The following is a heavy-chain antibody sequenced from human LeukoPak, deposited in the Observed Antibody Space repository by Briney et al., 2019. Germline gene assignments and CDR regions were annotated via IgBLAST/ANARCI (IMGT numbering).Heavy chain of an antibody. Sequence: GGSLRLSCAASGFTFDDYAMHWVRQAPGKGLEWVSGISWNSGSIGYADSVKGRFAISRDNSKNTLYLQMNSLRAEDTAVYYCARHTGDFDYWGQGTLVTVSS. V-gene: IGHV3-9*01. CDR3: ARHTGDFDY. CDR1: GFTFDDYA. J-gene: IGHJ4*02. CDR2: ISWNSGSI.